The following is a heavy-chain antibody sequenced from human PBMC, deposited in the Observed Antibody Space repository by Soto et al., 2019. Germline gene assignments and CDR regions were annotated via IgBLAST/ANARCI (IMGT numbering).Heavy chain of an antibody. CDR1: DDSISGSSYY. J-gene: IGHJ4*02. Sequence: SETLSLTCTVSDDSISGSSYYWGWIRQPPGKGLEWIGNIYYSGSTYYNSSLKSRVTISVDTSKNQFALKLSSVTAADTAVYYCARRSLYYFDYWGQGILVTVSS. CDR3: ARRSLYYFDY. V-gene: IGHV4-39*01. D-gene: IGHD6-19*01. CDR2: IYYSGST.